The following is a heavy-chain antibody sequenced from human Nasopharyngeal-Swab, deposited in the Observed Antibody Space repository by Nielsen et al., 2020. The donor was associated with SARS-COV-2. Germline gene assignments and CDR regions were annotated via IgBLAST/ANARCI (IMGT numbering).Heavy chain of an antibody. J-gene: IGHJ6*03. CDR3: ARGSGGVVSPPVLGLGPYYSYYYMDV. V-gene: IGHV4-34*01. D-gene: IGHD3-16*01. CDR2: VSHGGGT. Sequence: WIRPPPGKGLEWIGEVSHGGGTNYNPSLKSRVTNPVAKSKNQFSLKLSSVTAADTAVYYCARGSGGVVSPPVLGLGPYYSYYYMDVWGKGTTVTVSS.